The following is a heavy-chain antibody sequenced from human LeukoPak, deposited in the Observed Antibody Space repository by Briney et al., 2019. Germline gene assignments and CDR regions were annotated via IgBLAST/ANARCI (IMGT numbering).Heavy chain of an antibody. Sequence: GGSLRLSCAASGFTVDSNYLSWVRQAPGKGLEWVSTIYTGGNTYYAASVKGRFTISRGFSKNTVFLHMNSLRAEDTAMYYCARGDGSGYYDYFDYWGQGALVTVSS. V-gene: IGHV3-53*01. CDR3: ARGDGSGYYDYFDY. D-gene: IGHD3-22*01. CDR2: IYTGGNT. J-gene: IGHJ4*02. CDR1: GFTVDSNY.